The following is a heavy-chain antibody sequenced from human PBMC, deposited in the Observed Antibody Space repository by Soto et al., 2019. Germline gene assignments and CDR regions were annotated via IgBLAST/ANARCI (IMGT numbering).Heavy chain of an antibody. CDR1: SDSIGTYC. V-gene: IGHV4-59*01. D-gene: IGHD2-8*01. CDR2: IYSSGST. Sequence: SETLSLTCTVSSDSIGTYCWNWLRQPPGKGLEWIGYIYSSGSTSYNPSLKSRVTISVDTSKNQFSLKLTSATAADTAVYYCGRTDSNGAWAAWYWGQGIQVTVSS. CDR3: GRTDSNGAWAAWY. J-gene: IGHJ4*02.